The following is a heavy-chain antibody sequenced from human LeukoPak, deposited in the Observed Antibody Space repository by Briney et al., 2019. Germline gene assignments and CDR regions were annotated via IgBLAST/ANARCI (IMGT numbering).Heavy chain of an antibody. J-gene: IGHJ4*02. Sequence: GGSLRLSCAASGFTFSSYGMHWVRQAPGKGLEWVAVIRYDGSNKYYADSVKGRFTISRDNSKNTLYLQMNSLRAEDTTVYYCARDKDITMVRGVLFDYWGQGTLVTVSS. CDR2: IRYDGSNK. CDR1: GFTFSSYG. D-gene: IGHD3-10*01. V-gene: IGHV3-33*01. CDR3: ARDKDITMVRGVLFDY.